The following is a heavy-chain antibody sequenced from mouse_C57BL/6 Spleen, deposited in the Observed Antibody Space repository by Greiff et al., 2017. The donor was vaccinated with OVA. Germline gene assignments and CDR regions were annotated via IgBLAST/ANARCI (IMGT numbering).Heavy chain of an antibody. J-gene: IGHJ1*03. CDR1: GYTFTDYE. Sequence: QVQLQQSGAELVRPGASVTLSCKASGYTFTDYEMHWVKQTPVHGLEWIGAIDPETGGTAYNQKFKGKAILTADKSSSTAYMELRSLTSEDSAVYYWTKRIYYGNYYWYFDVWGTGTTVTVSS. D-gene: IGHD2-1*01. CDR3: TKRIYYGNYYWYFDV. CDR2: IDPETGGT. V-gene: IGHV1-15*01.